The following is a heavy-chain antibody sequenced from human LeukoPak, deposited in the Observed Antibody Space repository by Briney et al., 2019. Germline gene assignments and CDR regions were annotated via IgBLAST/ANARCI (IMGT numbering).Heavy chain of an antibody. Sequence: RAGESLKISCKASGYSFTSYWIGWVRQMPGKGLEWMGIIDPSDSETRYTPSFQGQVTISVDKSLTTAYVQWNSLKASDTAMYYCARQTAMGRSGDYWGQGTLVTVSS. CDR1: GYSFTSYW. V-gene: IGHV5-51*01. CDR3: ARQTAMGRSGDY. J-gene: IGHJ4*02. CDR2: IDPSDSET. D-gene: IGHD5-18*01.